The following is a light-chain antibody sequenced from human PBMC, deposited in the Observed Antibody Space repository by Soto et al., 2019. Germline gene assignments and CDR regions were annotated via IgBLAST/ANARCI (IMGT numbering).Light chain of an antibody. J-gene: IGKJ5*01. CDR2: DAS. CDR3: QQRSNWIT. Sequence: DMVMTQSPATLSVSPGERATLSCRASQTISSNYLAWYQQKPGQAPRLLIYDASNRATGIPARFSGSGSGTDFTLTISSLEPEDFAVYYCQQRSNWITFGQGTRLEIK. V-gene: IGKV3D-20*02. CDR1: QTISSNY.